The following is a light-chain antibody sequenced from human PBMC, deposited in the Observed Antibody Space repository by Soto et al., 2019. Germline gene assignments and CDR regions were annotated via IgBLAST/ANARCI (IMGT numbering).Light chain of an antibody. CDR1: SSNIGSTYD. Sequence: QSALTQPPSVSGAPGPRGTLSCTGSSSNIGSTYDVQWYQQLPGTAPKLLIHGNTNRPSGVPDRFSGSKSGTSASLAITGLQADDEADYYCQSYDDSLSVHYVFGTGAKVTDL. CDR2: GNT. V-gene: IGLV1-40*01. CDR3: QSYDDSLSVHYV. J-gene: IGLJ1*01.